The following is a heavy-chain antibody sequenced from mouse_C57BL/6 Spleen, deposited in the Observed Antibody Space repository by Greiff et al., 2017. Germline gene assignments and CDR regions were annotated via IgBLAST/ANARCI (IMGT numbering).Heavy chain of an antibody. Sequence: QVQLQQPGAELVKPGASVKMSCKASGYTFTSYWITWVKQRPGQGLEWIGDIYPGSGSTNYNEKFKSKATLTVDTSSSTAYMQLSSLTPEDSAVYYCARDSSGYVTFAYWGQGTLVTVSA. D-gene: IGHD3-2*02. CDR3: ARDSSGYVTFAY. CDR1: GYTFTSYW. CDR2: IYPGSGST. V-gene: IGHV1-55*01. J-gene: IGHJ3*01.